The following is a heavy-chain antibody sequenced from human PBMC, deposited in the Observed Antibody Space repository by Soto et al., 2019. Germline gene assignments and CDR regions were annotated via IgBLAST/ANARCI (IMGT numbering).Heavy chain of an antibody. CDR3: AKYEWLRYFDY. D-gene: IGHD6-19*01. J-gene: IGHJ4*02. Sequence: GGSLRLSCAASGFTFNSYAMSWVRQAPGKGLEWVSAISGSGGSTYYADSVKGRFTISRDSSKNTLYLQMNSLRAEDTAVYYCAKYEWLRYFDYWGQGTLVTVSS. CDR2: ISGSGGST. V-gene: IGHV3-23*01. CDR1: GFTFNSYA.